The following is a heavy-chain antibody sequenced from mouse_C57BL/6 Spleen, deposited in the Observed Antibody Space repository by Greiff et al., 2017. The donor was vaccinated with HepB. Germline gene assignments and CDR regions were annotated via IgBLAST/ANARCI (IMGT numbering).Heavy chain of an antibody. V-gene: IGHV5-9*01. Sequence: EVMLVESGGGLVKPGGSLKLSCAASGFTFSSYTMSWVRQTPEKRLEWVATISGGGGNTYYPDSVKGRFTISRDNAKNTLYLQMSSLRSEDTALYYCARHDDYNYWYFDVWGTGTTVTVSS. CDR3: ARHDDYNYWYFDV. CDR2: ISGGGGNT. CDR1: GFTFSSYT. J-gene: IGHJ1*03. D-gene: IGHD2-4*01.